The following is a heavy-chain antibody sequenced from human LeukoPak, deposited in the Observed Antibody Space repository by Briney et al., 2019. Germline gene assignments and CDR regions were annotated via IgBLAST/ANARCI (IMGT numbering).Heavy chain of an antibody. CDR2: ISSGGSSI. CDR1: GFDFSDYE. J-gene: IGHJ4*02. V-gene: IGHV3-48*03. D-gene: IGHD5-24*01. CDR3: ARTGPRWLQSEY. Sequence: QPGGSLRPSCAASGFDFSDYEMNWVRQAPGKGLEWVSYISSGGSSIFYADSVKGRFTISRDNAKNSLYLQMSSLRAEDTAVYYCARTGPRWLQSEYWGQGTLVTVSS.